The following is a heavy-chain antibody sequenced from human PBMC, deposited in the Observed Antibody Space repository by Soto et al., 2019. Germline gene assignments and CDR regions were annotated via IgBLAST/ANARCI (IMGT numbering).Heavy chain of an antibody. CDR3: ARDNRYSGYERSFDY. D-gene: IGHD5-12*01. Sequence: VKVSCKASGYTFTSYGISWVRQAPGQGLEWMGWISAYNGNTNYAQKLQGRVTMTTDTSTSTAYMELRSLRSDATAVYYGARDNRYSGYERSFDYWGHGTLVTVS. J-gene: IGHJ4*01. CDR2: ISAYNGNT. V-gene: IGHV1-18*01. CDR1: GYTFTSYG.